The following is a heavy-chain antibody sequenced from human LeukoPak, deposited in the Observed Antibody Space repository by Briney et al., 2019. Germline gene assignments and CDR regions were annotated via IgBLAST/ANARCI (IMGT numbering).Heavy chain of an antibody. CDR3: ASLGYSFGYEQPHY. CDR2: IWYDGSNK. D-gene: IGHD5-18*01. Sequence: GRSLRLFCAEFGFTFSSYGVLWVRQAPGKGRERVGVIWYDGSNKYYADSVKGRFTISRDNSKNTLYLQMNSLRAGDTAVYHCASLGYSFGYEQPHYWGQGTLVTVSS. V-gene: IGHV3-33*01. J-gene: IGHJ4*02. CDR1: GFTFSSYG.